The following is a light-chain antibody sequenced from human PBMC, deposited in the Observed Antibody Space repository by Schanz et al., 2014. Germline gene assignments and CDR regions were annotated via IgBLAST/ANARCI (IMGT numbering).Light chain of an antibody. CDR3: LQDYNYPRT. V-gene: IGKV1-5*01. Sequence: DIQMTQSPSTLSASVGDRVTITCRASQNIATWLAWYQQKPGKAPKLLIYDASNLETGVPSRFSGSGSGTDFTLTISSLQPEDFATYYCLQDYNYPRTFGQGTKVEIK. CDR2: DAS. CDR1: QNIATW. J-gene: IGKJ1*01.